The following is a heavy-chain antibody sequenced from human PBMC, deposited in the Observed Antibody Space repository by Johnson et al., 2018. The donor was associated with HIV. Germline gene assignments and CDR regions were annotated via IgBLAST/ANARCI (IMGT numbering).Heavy chain of an antibody. Sequence: EVQLVESGGGVVRPGGSLRLSCAASGFTVSSNYMSWVRQAPGKGLEWVSVIYSGGSTYYADSVKGRFTISRDNSKNTLYLQMNSLRAEDTAVYYCARETRDDAVDIWGQGTMVTVSS. CDR3: ARETRDDAVDI. D-gene: IGHD4-11*01. J-gene: IGHJ3*02. V-gene: IGHV3-66*01. CDR2: IYSGGST. CDR1: GFTVSSNY.